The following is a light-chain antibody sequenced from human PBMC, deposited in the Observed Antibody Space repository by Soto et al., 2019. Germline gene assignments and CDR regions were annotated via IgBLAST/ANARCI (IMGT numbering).Light chain of an antibody. Sequence: QPVLTQAPSASGTPGQRVTISCSGSSSNIGRNTVNWYQQLPGTAPKLLIYSNNQRPSGVPDRFSGSKSGTSASLAISGLQSEDEADYYCAAWDDSLNGWVFGGGTKVTVL. J-gene: IGLJ3*02. CDR3: AAWDDSLNGWV. V-gene: IGLV1-44*01. CDR2: SNN. CDR1: SSNIGRNT.